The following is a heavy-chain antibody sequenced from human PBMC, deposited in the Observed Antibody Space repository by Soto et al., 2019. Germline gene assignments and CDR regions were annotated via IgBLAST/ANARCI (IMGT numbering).Heavy chain of an antibody. J-gene: IGHJ4*02. Sequence: EVQLVESGGGLVKPGGSLRLSCAASGFTFSNAWMSWVRQAPGKGLEWVGRIKSKTDGGTTDYAAPVQGRFTISRDDSKNTLYLQMNSLKTEDTAVYYCTTTQDYGDYGLDYWGQGTLVTVSS. D-gene: IGHD4-17*01. CDR3: TTTQDYGDYGLDY. V-gene: IGHV3-15*01. CDR2: IKSKTDGGTT. CDR1: GFTFSNAW.